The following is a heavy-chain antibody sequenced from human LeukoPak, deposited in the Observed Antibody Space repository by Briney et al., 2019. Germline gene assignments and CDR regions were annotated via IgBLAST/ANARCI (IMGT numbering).Heavy chain of an antibody. CDR2: ISGDGGST. D-gene: IGHD3-10*01. CDR3: AKGSYGSGSYRLYYFDY. J-gene: IGHJ4*02. Sequence: GGSLRLSCAASGFTFSNAWMSWVRQAPGKGLEWVSLISGDGGSTYYADSVKGRFTISRDNSKNSLYLQMNSLRTEDTALYYCAKGSYGSGSYRLYYFDYWGQGTLVTVSS. CDR1: GFTFSNAW. V-gene: IGHV3-43*02.